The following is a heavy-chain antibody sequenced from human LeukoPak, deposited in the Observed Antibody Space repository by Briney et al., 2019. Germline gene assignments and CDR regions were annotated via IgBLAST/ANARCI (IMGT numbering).Heavy chain of an antibody. CDR3: ARDVGSGSYYNTFDY. CDR2: IYYSGST. V-gene: IGHV4-59*01. D-gene: IGHD3-10*01. CDR1: GGSLSPYY. J-gene: IGHJ4*02. Sequence: SQTLSLTCTVSGGSLSPYYWSWIRQSPGKGLEWIGYIYYSGSTNYNPSLKSRVTISVDTSKNQFSLKLSSVTAADTAVYYCARDVGSGSYYNTFDYWGQGTLVTVSS.